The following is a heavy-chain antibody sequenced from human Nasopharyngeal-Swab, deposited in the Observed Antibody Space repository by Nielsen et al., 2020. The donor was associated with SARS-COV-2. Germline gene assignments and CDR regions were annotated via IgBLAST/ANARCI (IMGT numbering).Heavy chain of an antibody. Sequence: SETLSLTCTVSGGSISSSSYYWGWIRQPPGKGLEWIGSIYYSGSTYYNPTLKSRVTISVDTSKNQFSLKLSSVTAADTAVYYCARAPYDFWSGYQGYYYYYMDVWGKGTTVTVSS. V-gene: IGHV4-39*07. CDR1: GGSISSSSYY. D-gene: IGHD3-3*01. J-gene: IGHJ6*03. CDR2: IYYSGST. CDR3: ARAPYDFWSGYQGYYYYYMDV.